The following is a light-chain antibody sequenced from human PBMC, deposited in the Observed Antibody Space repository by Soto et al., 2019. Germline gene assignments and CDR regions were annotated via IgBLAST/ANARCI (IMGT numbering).Light chain of an antibody. CDR3: QQYESYPMT. Sequence: DSQMTQYPSTLSASIGDRVTITCRAGQSISSWLAWYQQKPGKAPKLLISKASTLQSGVPPRFSGSGSGTEFALTISSLQPDDFATSYCQQYESYPMTFGGGTKVDIK. V-gene: IGKV1-5*03. J-gene: IGKJ4*01. CDR2: KAS. CDR1: QSISSW.